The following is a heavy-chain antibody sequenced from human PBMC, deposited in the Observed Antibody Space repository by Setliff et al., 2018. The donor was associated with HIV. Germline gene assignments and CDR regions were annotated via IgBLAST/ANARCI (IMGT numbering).Heavy chain of an antibody. J-gene: IGHJ4*02. CDR3: AREDSSWYGSLDY. D-gene: IGHD6-13*01. CDR2: IRGSGSGDTT. CDR1: GFTFSSYA. Sequence: GGSLRLSCAASGFTFSSYAMTWVRQAPGKGLEWVSTIRGSGSGDTTHYADFVKGRFTISRDNSKNTVYLQMNSLRAEDMAIYYCAREDSSWYGSLDYWGQGTLVTVSS. V-gene: IGHV3-23*01.